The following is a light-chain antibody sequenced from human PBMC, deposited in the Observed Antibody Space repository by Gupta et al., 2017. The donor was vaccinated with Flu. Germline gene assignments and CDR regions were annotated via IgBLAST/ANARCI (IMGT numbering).Light chain of an antibody. CDR2: DAS. J-gene: IGKJ2*01. CDR1: QSVSSY. CDR3: QPRSHWSLT. V-gene: IGKV3-11*01. Sequence: ELVLTQSPATLSLSPGDRATPSCRASQSVSSYLAWYQQKPGQAPRLLIYDASNRATGIPARFSGSGSGTDFTLTISRLEPEDFAVYYCQPRSHWSLTFGQGTKVEIK.